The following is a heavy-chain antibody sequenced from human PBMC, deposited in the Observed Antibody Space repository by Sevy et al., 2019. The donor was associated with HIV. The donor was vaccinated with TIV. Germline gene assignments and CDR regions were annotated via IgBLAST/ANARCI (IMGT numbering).Heavy chain of an antibody. J-gene: IGHJ4*02. D-gene: IGHD6-6*01. CDR2: ISYHGRNQ. CDR1: GFTFSDYA. Sequence: GGSLRLSCAASGFTFSDYAIHWVRQAPGKGLEWLAVISYHGRNQFYADSVRGRFAISRDDSKNTVYLQMNSLRPDDTAVYYCARKQFVLPFDYWGQGTLVTVSS. CDR3: ARKQFVLPFDY. V-gene: IGHV3-30*09.